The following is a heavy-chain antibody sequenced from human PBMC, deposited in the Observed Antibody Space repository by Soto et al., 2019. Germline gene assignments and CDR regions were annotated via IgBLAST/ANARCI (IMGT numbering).Heavy chain of an antibody. CDR3: ARATYGSGSYYTNYYYYGMDV. Sequence: SETLSLTCAVYGGSFSGYYWSWIRQPPGKGLEWIGEINHSGSTNYNPSLKSRVTISVDTSKNQFSLKLSSVTAADTAVYYCARATYGSGSYYTNYYYYGMDVWGQGTTVTV. CDR2: INHSGST. D-gene: IGHD3-10*01. J-gene: IGHJ6*02. CDR1: GGSFSGYY. V-gene: IGHV4-34*01.